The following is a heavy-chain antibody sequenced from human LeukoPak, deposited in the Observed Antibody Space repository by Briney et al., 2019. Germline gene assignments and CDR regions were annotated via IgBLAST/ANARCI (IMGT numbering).Heavy chain of an antibody. J-gene: IGHJ3*02. D-gene: IGHD2-21*02. Sequence: SETLSLTCSVSGGSMSSFYWSWIRQPPGKGLEWIGYIYYSGSTNYSPSLKSRVTISVDTSKNQFSLKLSSVTAADTAVYYCASLDRLEVTDGIDAFDIWGQGTMVTVSS. CDR1: GGSMSSFY. CDR3: ASLDRLEVTDGIDAFDI. CDR2: IYYSGST. V-gene: IGHV4-59*12.